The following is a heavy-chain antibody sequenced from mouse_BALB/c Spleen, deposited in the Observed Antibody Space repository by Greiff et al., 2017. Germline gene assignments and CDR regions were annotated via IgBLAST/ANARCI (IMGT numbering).Heavy chain of an antibody. CDR1: GFSFTSYG. V-gene: IGHV2-2*02. CDR3: ASQLGRRYYAMDY. D-gene: IGHD4-1*02. Sequence: QVQLQQSGPGLVQPSQSLSITCTVSGFSFTSYGVHWVRQSPGKGLEWLGVIWSGGSTDYNAAFISRLSISKDNSKSQVFFKMNSLQANDTAIYYCASQLGRRYYAMDYWGQGTSVTVSS. J-gene: IGHJ4*01. CDR2: IWSGGST.